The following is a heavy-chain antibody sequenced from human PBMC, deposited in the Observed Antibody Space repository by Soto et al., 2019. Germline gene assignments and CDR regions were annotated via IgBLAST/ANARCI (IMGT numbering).Heavy chain of an antibody. CDR2: IYYCGST. Sequence: QVQLQESGPGLVKPSQTLSLTCTVSGGSISSGGYYWSWIRQHPGKGLEWIGYIYYCGSTYYNPSLKSRVTISVDTSKNQFSLKLSSVTAADTAVYYCARALTMVRGARFGHDAFDIWGQGTMVTVSS. D-gene: IGHD3-10*01. CDR3: ARALTMVRGARFGHDAFDI. J-gene: IGHJ3*02. V-gene: IGHV4-31*03. CDR1: GGSISSGGYY.